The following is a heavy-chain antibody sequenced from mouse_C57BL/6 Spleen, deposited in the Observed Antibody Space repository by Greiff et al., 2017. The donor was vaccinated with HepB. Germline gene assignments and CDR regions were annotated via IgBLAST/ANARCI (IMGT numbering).Heavy chain of an antibody. Sequence: VKLMESGPGLVAPSQSLSITCTVSGFSLTSYAISWVRQPPGKGLEWLGVIWTGGGTNYNSALKSRLSISKDNSKSQVFLKMTSLQTDDTARYYCAPHYGSGGWFAYWGQGTLVTVSA. D-gene: IGHD1-1*01. V-gene: IGHV2-9-1*01. CDR1: GFSLTSYA. CDR2: IWTGGGT. CDR3: APHYGSGGWFAY. J-gene: IGHJ3*01.